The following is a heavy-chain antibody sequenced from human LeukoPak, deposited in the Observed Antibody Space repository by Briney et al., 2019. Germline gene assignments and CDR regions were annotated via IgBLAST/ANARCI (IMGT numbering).Heavy chain of an antibody. J-gene: IGHJ4*02. CDR3: TTGIRGD. CDR1: GFSFNNDW. V-gene: IGHV3-15*04. CDR2: IASKTDGGTT. Sequence: GGSLRLSCATSGFSFNNDWMDWVRQAPGKGLEWVGRIASKTDGGTTDYAAPVKGRFTISRDDSKNTLFLQMNSLRTEDTAVYYCTTGIRGDCGQGTLVTVSS.